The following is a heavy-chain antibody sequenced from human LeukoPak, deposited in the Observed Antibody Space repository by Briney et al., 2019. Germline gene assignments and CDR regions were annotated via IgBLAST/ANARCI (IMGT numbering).Heavy chain of an antibody. CDR2: VVYSGST. J-gene: IGHJ4*02. CDR1: CGSISSSSYY. D-gene: IGHD3-16*01. Sequence: SETLSLTCAVSCGSISSSSYYWGWIRRPRGKGLEWIVRVVYSGSTYSQRSLKSRVTISVDTSKNQFSPKLSSVTAADTAVYYCARDQEGGGFDYWGQGTLVTVSS. V-gene: IGHV4-39*07. CDR3: ARDQEGGGFDY.